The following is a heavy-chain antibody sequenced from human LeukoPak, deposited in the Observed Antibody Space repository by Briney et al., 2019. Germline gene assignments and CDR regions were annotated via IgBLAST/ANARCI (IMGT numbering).Heavy chain of an antibody. CDR1: GGSISSSSYY. CDR2: IYYSGST. Sequence: PETLSLTCTVSGGSISSSSYYWGWIRQPPGKGLEWIGSIYYSGSTNYNPSLKSRVTISVDTSKNQFSLKLSSVTAADTAVYYCARGVTIFGVVNYMDVWGKGTTVTVSS. CDR3: ARGVTIFGVVNYMDV. V-gene: IGHV4-39*07. J-gene: IGHJ6*03. D-gene: IGHD3-3*01.